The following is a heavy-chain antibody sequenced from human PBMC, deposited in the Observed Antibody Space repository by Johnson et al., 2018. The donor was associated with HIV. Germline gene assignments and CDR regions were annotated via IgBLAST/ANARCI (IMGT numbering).Heavy chain of an antibody. CDR3: AKDNMVRANHDAFDI. V-gene: IGHV3-9*01. CDR2: ISWDSGSI. Sequence: VQLVESGGGLVQPGRSLRLSCAASGFTFDDYAMHWVRQAPGKGLEWVSGISWDSGSIGYADSVKGQFTISRDNAKNSLYLQMNSLRAEDTDVYYCAKDNMVRANHDAFDIWGQGTMVTVSS. D-gene: IGHD4/OR15-4a*01. J-gene: IGHJ3*02. CDR1: GFTFDDYA.